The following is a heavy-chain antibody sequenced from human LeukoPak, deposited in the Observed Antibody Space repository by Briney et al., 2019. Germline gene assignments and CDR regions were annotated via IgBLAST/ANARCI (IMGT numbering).Heavy chain of an antibody. J-gene: IGHJ3*02. CDR1: GGSISSSNYY. V-gene: IGHV4-39*07. D-gene: IGHD2-15*01. CDR2: IYYSGST. CDR3: ARGRLPKKLYCSGGSCSLTSRPDAFDI. Sequence: PSETLSLTCTVSGGSISSSNYYWGWIRQPPGKGLEWVGSIYYSGSTYYNPSLKSRVTISVDTSKNQFSLKLSSVTAADTAVYYCARGRLPKKLYCSGGSCSLTSRPDAFDIWGQGTMVTVSS.